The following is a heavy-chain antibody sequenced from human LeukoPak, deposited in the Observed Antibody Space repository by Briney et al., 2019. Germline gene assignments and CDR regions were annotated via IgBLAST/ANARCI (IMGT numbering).Heavy chain of an antibody. Sequence: ASVKVSCKVSGYTLTELSMHWVRQAPGKGLEWMGGFDPEDGETSYAQKFQGRVTMTEDTSTDTAYMELSSLRSEDTAVYYCATVTDCSTTSCYTGFDYWGQGTLVTVSS. CDR2: FDPEDGET. CDR3: ATVTDCSTTSCYTGFDY. J-gene: IGHJ4*02. D-gene: IGHD2-2*02. CDR1: GYTLTELS. V-gene: IGHV1-24*01.